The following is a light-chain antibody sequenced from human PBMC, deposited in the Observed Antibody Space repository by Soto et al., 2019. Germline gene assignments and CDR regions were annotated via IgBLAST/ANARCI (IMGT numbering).Light chain of an antibody. CDR2: YVS. CDR3: GSYTSINSYV. Sequence: QSVLTQPASVSGSPGQSITISCTGTSSDVGGYNYVSWYQQHPGKAPKLMIYYVSHRPSGVSNRFSGSKSGNTASLTISGLQAGDGAVYYCGSYTSINSYVCGTGTKVT. J-gene: IGLJ1*01. V-gene: IGLV2-14*03. CDR1: SSDVGGYNY.